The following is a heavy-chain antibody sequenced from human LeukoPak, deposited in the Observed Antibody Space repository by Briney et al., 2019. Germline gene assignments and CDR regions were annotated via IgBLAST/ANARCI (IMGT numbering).Heavy chain of an antibody. J-gene: IGHJ4*02. CDR3: ARDLVENSRGHDS. D-gene: IGHD2-15*01. Sequence: SETLSLTCAVYGGSFRGYYWSWIRDPPGKGLGCIGEINHSGSTNYNPSLKSRVTISVDTSKNRFSLKLSSVTAADTAVYYCARDLVENSRGHDSWGQGILVIVSS. CDR2: INHSGST. CDR1: GGSFRGYY. V-gene: IGHV4-34*01.